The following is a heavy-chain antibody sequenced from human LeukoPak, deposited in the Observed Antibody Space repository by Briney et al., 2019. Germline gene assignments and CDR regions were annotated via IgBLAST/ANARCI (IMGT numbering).Heavy chain of an antibody. J-gene: IGHJ4*02. CDR3: ARGSDDSSGYYRPSINFDY. CDR2: ISAYNGNT. D-gene: IGHD3-22*01. Sequence: ASVKVSCKASGCTFTSYGISWVRQAPGQGLEWMGWISAYNGNTNYAQKLQGRVTMTTDTSTSTAYMELRSLRSDDTAVYYCARGSDDSSGYYRPSINFDYWGQGTLVTVSS. V-gene: IGHV1-18*01. CDR1: GCTFTSYG.